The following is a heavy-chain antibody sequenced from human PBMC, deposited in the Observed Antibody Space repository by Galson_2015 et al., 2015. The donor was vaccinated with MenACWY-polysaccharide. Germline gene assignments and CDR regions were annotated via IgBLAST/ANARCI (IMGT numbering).Heavy chain of an antibody. D-gene: IGHD2-2*01. V-gene: IGHV3-48*01. Sequence: SLRLSCAASGFTFSNYSMNWVRQAPGKGLEWVANIRRTGPRIYYADSVKGRFTITRDNAKSLLFLQMNSLRADDTAVYYCVRDPHALDFWGQGTLVTVSS. CDR3: VRDPHALDF. CDR1: GFTFSNYS. J-gene: IGHJ4*02. CDR2: IRRTGPRI.